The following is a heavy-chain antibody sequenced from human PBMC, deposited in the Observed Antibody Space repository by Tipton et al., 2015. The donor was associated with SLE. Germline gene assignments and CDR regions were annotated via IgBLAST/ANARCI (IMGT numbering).Heavy chain of an antibody. CDR3: ASLGMDYYFDL. CDR2: IYYSGST. D-gene: IGHD7-27*01. J-gene: IGHJ2*01. CDR1: GDSISSSYYY. Sequence: TLYLTCTVSGDSISSSYYYWGWIRQPPGKGLEWIGHIYYSGSTYYIPSLKSRITISVDTSKNQFSLRLSSATAADTALYYCASLGMDYYFDLWGRGTLVTVSS. V-gene: IGHV4-39*01.